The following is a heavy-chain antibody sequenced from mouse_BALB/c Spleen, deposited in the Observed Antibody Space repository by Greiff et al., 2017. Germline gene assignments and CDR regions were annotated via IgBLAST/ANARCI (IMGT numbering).Heavy chain of an antibody. CDR1: GYSITSDYA. Sequence: EVQLVESGPGLVKPSQSLSLTCTVTGYSITSDYAWNWIRQFPGNKLEWMGYISYSGSTSYNPSLKSRISITRDTSKNQFFLQLNSVTTEDTATYYCASKTTGTALYWYFDVWGAGTTVTVSS. D-gene: IGHD4-1*01. V-gene: IGHV3-2*02. CDR2: ISYSGST. CDR3: ASKTTGTALYWYFDV. J-gene: IGHJ1*01.